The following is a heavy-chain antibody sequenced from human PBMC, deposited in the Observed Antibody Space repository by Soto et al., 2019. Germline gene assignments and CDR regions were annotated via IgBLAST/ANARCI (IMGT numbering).Heavy chain of an antibody. Sequence: QVQLQESGPGLVKPSQTLSLTCTVSGGSISSGGYYWSWIRQHPGKGLEWIGYNYYSGSTYYNPALKSRVTISVDTSKNQFSLKLSSVTAADTAVYYCAASCVACGGFNYYGMDGWGQGTTVTVSS. J-gene: IGHJ6*02. CDR3: AASCVACGGFNYYGMDG. CDR2: NYYSGST. V-gene: IGHV4-31*03. CDR1: GGSISSGGYY. D-gene: IGHD5-12*01.